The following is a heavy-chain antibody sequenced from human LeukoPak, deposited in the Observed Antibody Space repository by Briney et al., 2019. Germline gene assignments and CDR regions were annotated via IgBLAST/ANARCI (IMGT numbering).Heavy chain of an antibody. D-gene: IGHD3-10*01. CDR1: GFTFSSYA. CDR3: VAGADYYGSGGLNDY. CDR2: ISYDGSNK. V-gene: IGHV3-30*04. J-gene: IGHJ4*02. Sequence: GGSLRLSCAASGFTFSSYAMSWVRQAPGKGLEWVAVISYDGSNKYYADSVKGRFTISRDNSKNTLYLQMNSLRAEDTAVYYCVAGADYYGSGGLNDYWGQGTLVTVSS.